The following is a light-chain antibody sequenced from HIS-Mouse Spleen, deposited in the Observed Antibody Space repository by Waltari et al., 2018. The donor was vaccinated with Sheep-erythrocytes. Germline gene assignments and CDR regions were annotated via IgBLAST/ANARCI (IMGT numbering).Light chain of an antibody. CDR1: QSVSSSN. V-gene: IGKV3-20*01. Sequence: EIVLTQSPDTLSLSPGERATLSCRASQSVSSSNLAWYQQKPGQAPRRLIYGASSRATGIPDRFSGSGSGTDFTLTISRLEPEDFAVYYCQQYGSSPRTFGQGTKVEIK. CDR3: QQYGSSPRT. CDR2: GAS. J-gene: IGKJ1*01.